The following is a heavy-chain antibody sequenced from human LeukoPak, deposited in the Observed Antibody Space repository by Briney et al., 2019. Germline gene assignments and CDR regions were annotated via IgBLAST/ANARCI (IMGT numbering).Heavy chain of an antibody. CDR1: GGSFSGYY. V-gene: IGHV4-34*01. Sequence: SETLSLTCAVYGGSFSGYYWSWIRQPPGKGLEWIGEINHSGSTNYNPSLKSRVTISVDTSKNQFSLKLNSVTAADTAVYYCARRDSGYDYQYYMDVWGKGTTVTIS. CDR2: INHSGST. D-gene: IGHD5-12*01. J-gene: IGHJ6*03. CDR3: ARRDSGYDYQYYMDV.